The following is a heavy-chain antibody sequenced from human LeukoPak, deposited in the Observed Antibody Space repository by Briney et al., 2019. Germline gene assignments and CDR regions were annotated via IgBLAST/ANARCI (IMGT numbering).Heavy chain of an antibody. Sequence: PGGSLRLSCAASGFTFSSYAMSWVRQAPGKGLEWIGSIYYSGSTYYIPSLKSRVTISVDTSKNQLSLKLSSVTAADTAVYFCARHGRKGGGNYYVWYFDLWGRGTLVTVSS. D-gene: IGHD1-26*01. CDR2: IYYSGST. CDR3: ARHGRKGGGNYYVWYFDL. CDR1: GFTFSSYA. V-gene: IGHV4-38-2*01. J-gene: IGHJ2*01.